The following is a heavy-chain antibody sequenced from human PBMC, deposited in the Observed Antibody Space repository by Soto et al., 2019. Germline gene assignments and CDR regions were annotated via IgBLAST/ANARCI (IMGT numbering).Heavy chain of an antibody. CDR2: IIPILGIA. Sequence: QVQLVQSGAEVKKPGSSVKVSCKASGGTFSSYTISWVRQAPGQGLEWMGRIIPILGIANYAQKFQGRDTITADKSTSTAYTELSSLRAEDTDVYDCARAIAEYGRDAFEIWGQGTMVTVSS. CDR1: GGTFSSYT. J-gene: IGHJ3*02. V-gene: IGHV1-69*02. CDR3: ARAIAEYGRDAFEI. D-gene: IGHD3-10*01.